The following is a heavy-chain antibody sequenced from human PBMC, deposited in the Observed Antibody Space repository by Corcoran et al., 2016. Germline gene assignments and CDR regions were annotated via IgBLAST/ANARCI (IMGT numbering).Heavy chain of an antibody. V-gene: IGHV3-74*01. CDR1: GFTFSSYW. CDR2: INSDGSST. Sequence: EVQLVESGGGLVQPGGSLRLSCAASGFTFSSYWMHWVRQAPGKGLVWVSRINSDGSSTSYADSVKGRFTISRDTAKNTLYLQMNSLRAEDTAVYYCARAGAPGKYYFDYWGQGTLVTVSS. J-gene: IGHJ4*02. CDR3: ARAGAPGKYYFDY.